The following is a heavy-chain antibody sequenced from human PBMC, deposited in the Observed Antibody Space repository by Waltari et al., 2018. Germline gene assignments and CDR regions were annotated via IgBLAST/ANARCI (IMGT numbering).Heavy chain of an antibody. D-gene: IGHD6-19*01. V-gene: IGHV3-21*01. Sequence: EVQLVESGGGLVKPGGSLRLSCAASGFTFSSYSMNWVRPAPGKGLAWVSSISSSSSYIYDAGAVKGRFTISRGNAKNSLYLQMNSLRAEDTAVYYCATLPVNSSGWDYFDYWGQGTLVTVSS. CDR3: ATLPVNSSGWDYFDY. CDR2: ISSSSSYI. CDR1: GFTFSSYS. J-gene: IGHJ4*02.